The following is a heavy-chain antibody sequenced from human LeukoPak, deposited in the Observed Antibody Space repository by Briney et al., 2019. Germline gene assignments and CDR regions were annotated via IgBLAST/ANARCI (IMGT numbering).Heavy chain of an antibody. CDR2: VKSDGAGT. J-gene: IGHJ4*02. CDR3: ARNPDTAMARYY. Sequence: GGSLRLSCAASGFTFSTYAMSWVRQAPGKGLAWVASVKSDGAGTHYADSVKGRFTISRDNAKNSLYLQMNSLRAEDTAVYYCARNPDTAMARYYWGQGTLVTVSS. D-gene: IGHD5-18*01. CDR1: GFTFSTYA. V-gene: IGHV3-23*01.